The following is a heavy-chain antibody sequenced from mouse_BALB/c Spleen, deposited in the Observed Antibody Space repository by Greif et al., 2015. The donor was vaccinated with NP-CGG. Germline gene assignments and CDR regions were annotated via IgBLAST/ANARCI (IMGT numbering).Heavy chain of an antibody. D-gene: IGHD2-1*01. J-gene: IGHJ4*01. Sequence: EVKLVESGGGLVQPGGSRKLSCAASGFTFSSFGMHWVRQAPEKGLEWVAYVSSGSSTIYYADTVKGRFTISRDNPKNTLFLHMTRLRSEDTAMYYCARSVYYGNYGRAMDYWGQGTSVTVSS. CDR2: VSSGSSTI. CDR3: ARSVYYGNYGRAMDY. V-gene: IGHV5-17*02. CDR1: GFTFSSFG.